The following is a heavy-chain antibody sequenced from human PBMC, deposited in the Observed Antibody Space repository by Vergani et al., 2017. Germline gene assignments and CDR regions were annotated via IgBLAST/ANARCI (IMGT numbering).Heavy chain of an antibody. D-gene: IGHD3-9*01. CDR3: AKDRGRYYDSLTVDY. Sequence: QVQLVESGGGVVQPGRSLRLSCAASGFTFSSYGMHWVRQAPGKGLEWVAVISYDGSNKYYADSVKGRFTISRDNSKNTLYLQMNSLRAEDTAVYYCAKDRGRYYDSLTVDYWGQGTLVTVSS. CDR1: GFTFSSYG. J-gene: IGHJ4*02. V-gene: IGHV3-30*18. CDR2: ISYDGSNK.